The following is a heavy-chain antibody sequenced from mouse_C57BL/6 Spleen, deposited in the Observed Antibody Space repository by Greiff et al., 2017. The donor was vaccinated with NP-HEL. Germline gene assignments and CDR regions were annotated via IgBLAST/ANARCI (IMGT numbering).Heavy chain of an antibody. CDR2: ITPRSGYT. Sequence: QVQLQQSVAELARPGASVKMSCKASGYTFPSSTLHWVKQRPGPGLALICYITPRSGYTKYNQKFKDKATLTADKSSSTAYMQLSSLTSEESAVYYCARDDYDRWFGYWGKGTLVTVSA. J-gene: IGHJ3*01. CDR3: ARDDYDRWFGY. V-gene: IGHV1-4*01. D-gene: IGHD2-4*01. CDR1: GYTFPSST.